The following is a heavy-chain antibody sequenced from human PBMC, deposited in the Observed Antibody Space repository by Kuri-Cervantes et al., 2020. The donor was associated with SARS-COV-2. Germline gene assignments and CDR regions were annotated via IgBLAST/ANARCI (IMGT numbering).Heavy chain of an antibody. V-gene: IGHV1-69*10. CDR1: GASFTLSA. J-gene: IGHJ4*02. CDR2: IIPMRHKA. CDR3: ARGFDSPRDY. D-gene: IGHD3-9*01. Sequence: SVKVSCKTSGASFTLSAFSWVRQAPGQGLEWMGGIIPMRHKAHYAQKFQDRVTITADESTSTLYIDLNNLKADDAAVYYCARGFDSPRDYWGQGTLVTVSS.